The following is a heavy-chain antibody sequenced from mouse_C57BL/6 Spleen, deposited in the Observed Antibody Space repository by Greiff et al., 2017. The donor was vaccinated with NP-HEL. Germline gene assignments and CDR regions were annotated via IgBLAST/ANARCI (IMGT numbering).Heavy chain of an antibody. CDR3: ARSRNDGYYEVYYAMDY. Sequence: VQLQQSGAELMKPGASVKLSCKATGYTFTGYWIEWVKQRPGHGLEWIGEILPGSGSTNYNEKFKGKATFTADTSSNTAYMQLSSLTTEDSAIYYCARSRNDGYYEVYYAMDYWGQGTSVTVSS. D-gene: IGHD2-3*01. J-gene: IGHJ4*01. CDR1: GYTFTGYW. CDR2: ILPGSGST. V-gene: IGHV1-9*01.